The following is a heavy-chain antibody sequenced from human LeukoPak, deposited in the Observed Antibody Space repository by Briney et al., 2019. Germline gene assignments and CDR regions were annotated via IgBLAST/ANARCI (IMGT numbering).Heavy chain of an antibody. Sequence: GGSLRLSCAASGFTFSSYWMSWVRQAQGKGLEWVANIKQDGSEKYYVDSVKGRFTISRDNAKNSLYLQMNSLRAEDTAVYYCARDDYYGSGSFDYWGQGTLVTVSS. D-gene: IGHD3-10*01. V-gene: IGHV3-7*01. CDR3: ARDDYYGSGSFDY. CDR2: IKQDGSEK. J-gene: IGHJ4*02. CDR1: GFTFSSYW.